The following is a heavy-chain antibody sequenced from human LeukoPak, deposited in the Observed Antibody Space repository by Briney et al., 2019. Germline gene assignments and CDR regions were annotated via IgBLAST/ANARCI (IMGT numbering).Heavy chain of an antibody. V-gene: IGHV4-4*07. Sequence: PSEALSLTCSVSGGSINNYYWSWIRQPAGKGLEGIGRIYTSGSTNYNPSLQSRVTMSVDTSKNQFSLKLNSVTAADTAVYYCARDHDYGGVPYYFDYWGQGTLVTVSS. D-gene: IGHD4-23*01. CDR1: GGSINNYY. CDR2: IYTSGST. CDR3: ARDHDYGGVPYYFDY. J-gene: IGHJ4*02.